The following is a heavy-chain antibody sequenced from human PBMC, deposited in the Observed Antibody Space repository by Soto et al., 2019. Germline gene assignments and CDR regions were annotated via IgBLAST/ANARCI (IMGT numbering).Heavy chain of an antibody. CDR1: GFTFSSYA. CDR2: ISGSGGST. D-gene: IGHD3-9*01. J-gene: IGHJ6*02. Sequence: GGSLRLSCAASGFTFSSYAMSWVRQAPGKGLEWVSAISGSGGSTYYADSVKGRFTISRGNSKNTLYLQMNSLRAEDTAVYYCATDVLRYFDWLPVNYGMDVWGQGTTVTVSS. V-gene: IGHV3-23*01. CDR3: ATDVLRYFDWLPVNYGMDV.